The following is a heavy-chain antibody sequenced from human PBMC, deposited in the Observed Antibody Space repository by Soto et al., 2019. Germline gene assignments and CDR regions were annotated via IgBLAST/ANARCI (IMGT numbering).Heavy chain of an antibody. J-gene: IGHJ6*02. CDR3: AVLGRDWSGQYTAHYYYGMDV. D-gene: IGHD3-3*01. CDR2: ISYDGSNK. CDR1: GFTFSSYA. V-gene: IGHV3-30-3*01. Sequence: GGSLRLSCAASGFTFSSYAMHWVRQAPGKGLEWVAVISYDGSNKYYADSVKGRFTISRDNSKNTLYLQMNSLRAEDTAVYYCAVLGRDWSGQYTAHYYYGMDVWGQGTTVTVSS.